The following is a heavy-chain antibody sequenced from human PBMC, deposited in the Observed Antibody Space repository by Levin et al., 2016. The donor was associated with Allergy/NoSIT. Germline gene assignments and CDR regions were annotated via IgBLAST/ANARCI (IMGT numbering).Heavy chain of an antibody. CDR2: IIPIFGTA. CDR3: ASPAYSSSWYSYYGMDV. CDR1: GGTFSSYA. V-gene: IGHV1-69*13. D-gene: IGHD6-13*01. Sequence: SVKVSCKASGGTFSSYAISWVRQAPGQGLEWMGGIIPIFGTANYAQKFQGRVTITADESTSTAYMELSSLRSEDTAVYYCASPAYSSSWYSYYGMDVWGQGTTVTVSS. J-gene: IGHJ6*02.